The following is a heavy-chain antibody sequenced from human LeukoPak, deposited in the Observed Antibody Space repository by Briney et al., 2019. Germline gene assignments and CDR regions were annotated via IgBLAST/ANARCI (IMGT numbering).Heavy chain of an antibody. D-gene: IGHD1-1*01. Sequence: PSQTLSLTCTVSGGSISSGGYYWSWIRQHPGKGLEWIGYIYYSGSTYYNPSLKSRVTISVDTSKNQFSLKPSSVTAADTAVYYCARGWDTAGTWWFDPWGQGTLVTVSS. V-gene: IGHV4-31*03. CDR3: ARGWDTAGTWWFDP. CDR1: GGSISSGGYY. CDR2: IYYSGST. J-gene: IGHJ5*02.